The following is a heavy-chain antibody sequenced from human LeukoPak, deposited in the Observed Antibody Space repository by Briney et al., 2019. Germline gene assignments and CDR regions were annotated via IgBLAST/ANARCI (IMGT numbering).Heavy chain of an antibody. D-gene: IGHD3-10*01. CDR3: ASTLTYYYGSGSYYIDC. J-gene: IGHJ4*02. CDR2: IFYSGST. CDR1: GASIRSSSYY. V-gene: IGHV4-39*01. Sequence: SETLSLTCTVSGASIRSSSYYWGWIRQPPGWGLEWIGSIFYSGSTYYNPSIKSRVTISVDTSKNQFSLKLRSVTAADTAVYYCASTLTYYYGSGSYYIDCWGQGTLVTVSS.